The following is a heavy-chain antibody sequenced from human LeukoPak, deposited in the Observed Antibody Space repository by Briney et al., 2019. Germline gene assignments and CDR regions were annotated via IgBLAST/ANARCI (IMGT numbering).Heavy chain of an antibody. D-gene: IGHD3-22*01. Sequence: GGSLRLSCAASGFTFSSYAMHWVRQAPGKGLEWVAVISYDGSNKYYADSVKGRFTISRDNSKNTLYLQMNSLRAEDTAVYYCAREPTFNYYDSSGYFDYWGQGTLVTVSS. CDR2: ISYDGSNK. CDR3: AREPTFNYYDSSGYFDY. J-gene: IGHJ4*02. CDR1: GFTFSSYA. V-gene: IGHV3-30-3*01.